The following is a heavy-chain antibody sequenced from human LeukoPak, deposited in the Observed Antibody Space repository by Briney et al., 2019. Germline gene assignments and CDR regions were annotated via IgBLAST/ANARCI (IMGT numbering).Heavy chain of an antibody. CDR3: ARFSWYYDILTGYKNWFDP. V-gene: IGHV1-2*02. D-gene: IGHD3-9*01. Sequence: GASVKVSCKASGYTFTGYYMHWVRQAPGQGLEWMGWINPNSGGTNYAQKFQGRVTMTRDTSISTAYMELRSLRSNDTAVYYCARFSWYYDILTGYKNWFDPWGQGTLVTVSS. J-gene: IGHJ5*02. CDR2: INPNSGGT. CDR1: GYTFTGYY.